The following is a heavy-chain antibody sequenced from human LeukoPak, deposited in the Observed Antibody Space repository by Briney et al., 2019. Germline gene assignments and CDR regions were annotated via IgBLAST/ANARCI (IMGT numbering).Heavy chain of an antibody. D-gene: IGHD1-1*01. J-gene: IGHJ4*02. V-gene: IGHV4-34*01. CDR2: INHSGST. CDR3: ARVGRTYTDFDY. CDR1: GGSFSGYY. Sequence: PSETLSLTCAVYGGSFSGYYWSWIRQPPGKGLEWIGEINHSGSTNYNPSLESRVTISVDTSKNQFSLKLSSVTAADTAVYYCARVGRTYTDFDYWGQGTLVTAS.